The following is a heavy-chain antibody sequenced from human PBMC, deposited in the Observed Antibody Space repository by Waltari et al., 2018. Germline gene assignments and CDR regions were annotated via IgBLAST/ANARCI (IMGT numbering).Heavy chain of an antibody. CDR2: VHQSGRS. CDR3: ASDRGRGLYLDS. J-gene: IGHJ4*02. D-gene: IGHD2-15*01. CDR1: GDPISNHFF. Sequence: QVQLQESGPGLVKPSGTLSLTCTVSGDPISNHFFWSWVRQSPGKGLEWIGQVHQSGRSNYNPSLESRVTVSMDTSKNQFSLRVTSVTAADTAIYYCASDRGRGLYLDSWGQGTLVTVSP. V-gene: IGHV4-4*02.